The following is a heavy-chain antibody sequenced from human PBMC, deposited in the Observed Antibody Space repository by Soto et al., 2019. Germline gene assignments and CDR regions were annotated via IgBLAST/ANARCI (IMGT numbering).Heavy chain of an antibody. V-gene: IGHV1-18*04. D-gene: IGHD2-15*01. CDR2: ISAYNGNT. CDR1: GYTFTSYG. J-gene: IGHJ6*02. CDR3: ARNYCSGGSCYSPDYYYYGMDV. Sequence: ASVQVSCKAPGYTFTSYGISWVRQAPGQGLEWMGWISAYNGNTNYAQKLQGRVTMTTDTSTSTAYMELRSLRSDDTAVYYCARNYCSGGSCYSPDYYYYGMDVWGQGTTVTVSS.